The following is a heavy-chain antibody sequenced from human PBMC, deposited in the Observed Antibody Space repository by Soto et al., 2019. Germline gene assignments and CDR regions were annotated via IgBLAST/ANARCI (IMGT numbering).Heavy chain of an antibody. CDR3: ARDSRYSSGWYLVLMDY. J-gene: IGHJ4*02. D-gene: IGHD6-19*01. CDR2: ISAYNGNT. CDR1: GYTFTSYG. Sequence: ASVKVSCKASGYTFTSYGISWVRQAPGQGLEWMGWISAYNGNTNYAQKLQGRVTMTTDTSTSTAYMELRSLRSDDTAVYYCARDSRYSSGWYLVLMDYWGQGTLVTVSS. V-gene: IGHV1-18*01.